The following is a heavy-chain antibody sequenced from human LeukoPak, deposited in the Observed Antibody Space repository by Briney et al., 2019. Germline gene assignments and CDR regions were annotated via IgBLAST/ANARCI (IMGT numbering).Heavy chain of an antibody. CDR1: GYTFSGYF. J-gene: IGHJ4*02. D-gene: IGHD7-27*01. Sequence: ASVKVSCKASGYTFSGYFIHWVRQAAGQGLERMGRINANSGGTEYAQNFQGRVTMTRDTSISTASMELSRLTSDDTAVYYCARDLSSTSNWELDYWGQGTLVTVSS. V-gene: IGHV1-2*06. CDR3: ARDLSSTSNWELDY. CDR2: INANSGGT.